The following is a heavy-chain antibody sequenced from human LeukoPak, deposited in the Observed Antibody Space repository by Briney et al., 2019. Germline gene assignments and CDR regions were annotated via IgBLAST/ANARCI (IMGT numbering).Heavy chain of an antibody. V-gene: IGHV4-39*01. CDR3: ARQRTRRWLAPRFDY. CDR2: IYYSGST. J-gene: IGHJ4*02. Sequence: SETLSLTCTVSGGSISSSSYYWGWIRQPPGKGLGWIGSIYYSGSTYYNPSLKSRVTISVDTSKNQFSLKLSSVTAADTAVYYCARQRTRRWLAPRFDYWGQGTLVTVSS. CDR1: GGSISSSSYY. D-gene: IGHD6-19*01.